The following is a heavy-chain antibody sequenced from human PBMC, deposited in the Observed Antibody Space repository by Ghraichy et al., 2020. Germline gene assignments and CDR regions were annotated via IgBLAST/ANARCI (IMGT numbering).Heavy chain of an antibody. D-gene: IGHD3-3*01. CDR3: AKSRSSGFGVDFEN. V-gene: IGHV3-23*01. Sequence: GGSLRLSCAASGFRFSNYAMGWVRQAPGKGLEWVSSMSAGGGTTYYADSVKGRFSISRDISKNTLNVQMNRLRAEDTALYYCAKSRSSGFGVDFENWGQGTLVTVSS. CDR1: GFRFSNYA. J-gene: IGHJ4*02. CDR2: MSAGGGTT.